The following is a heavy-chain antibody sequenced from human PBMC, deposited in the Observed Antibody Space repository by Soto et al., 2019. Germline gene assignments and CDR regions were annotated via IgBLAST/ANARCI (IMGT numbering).Heavy chain of an antibody. Sequence: EVQLVESGGGLVKPGGSLRLSCAASGFTFSNAWMSWVRQAPGKGLEWVGRIKSKTDGGTTDYAAPVKGRFTISRDDSKNTLYLQMNSLKTEDTAVYYCTTGWYDSSGYYYLPPPYWYLDLWGRGTLVTVSS. CDR1: GFTFSNAW. V-gene: IGHV3-15*01. CDR2: IKSKTDGGTT. D-gene: IGHD3-22*01. CDR3: TTGWYDSSGYYYLPPPYWYLDL. J-gene: IGHJ2*01.